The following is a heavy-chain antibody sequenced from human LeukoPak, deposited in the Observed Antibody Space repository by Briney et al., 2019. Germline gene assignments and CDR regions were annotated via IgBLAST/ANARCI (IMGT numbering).Heavy chain of an antibody. CDR3: AREFDI. CDR2: IYISGTT. J-gene: IGHJ3*02. V-gene: IGHV4-61*02. CDR1: GGSISSGSYY. Sequence: SETLSLTCIVPGGSISSGSYYWSWLRQPAGKGLEWIGRIYISGTTNYNPSLKSRVTISVDTSKNQFSLKLSSVTAADTALYYCAREFDIWGQGTMVTVSS.